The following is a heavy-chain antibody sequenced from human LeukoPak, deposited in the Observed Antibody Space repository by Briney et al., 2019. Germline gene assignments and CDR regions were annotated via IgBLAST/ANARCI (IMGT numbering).Heavy chain of an antibody. CDR3: ARYLAGWLVYAFDI. D-gene: IGHD6-19*01. CDR2: INHSGST. V-gene: IGHV4-34*01. J-gene: IGHJ3*02. Sequence: NASETLSLTCAVYGVSFSGYYWSWIRQPPGKGLEWIGEINHSGSTNYNPSLKSRVTISVDTSKNQFSLKLSSVTAADTAVYYCARYLAGWLVYAFDIGRRGTMLTVS. CDR1: GVSFSGYY.